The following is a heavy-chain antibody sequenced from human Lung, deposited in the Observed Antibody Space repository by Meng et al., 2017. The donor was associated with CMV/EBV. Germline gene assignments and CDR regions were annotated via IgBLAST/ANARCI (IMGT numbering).Heavy chain of an antibody. CDR3: ARIYDFWSGSKGSAFDI. D-gene: IGHD3-3*01. Sequence: GGSLRLSCAASGFAFDDYGMSWVRQAPGKGLEWVSGINWNGGSTGYADSVKGRFTISRDNAKNSLYLQMNSLRAEDTALYYCARIYDFWSGSKGSAFDIWGKGTXVTVSS. V-gene: IGHV3-20*04. CDR1: GFAFDDYG. CDR2: INWNGGST. J-gene: IGHJ3*02.